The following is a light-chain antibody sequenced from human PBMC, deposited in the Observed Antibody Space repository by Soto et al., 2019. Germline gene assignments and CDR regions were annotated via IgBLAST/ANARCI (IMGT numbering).Light chain of an antibody. CDR3: LQDHNYPRT. J-gene: IGKJ1*01. CDR1: QGIRND. CDR2: AAS. V-gene: IGKV1-6*01. Sequence: AIQMTQSPSSLSASVGDRVTITCRASQGIRNDLGWFQQKPGKAPKLLIYAASRLQSGVPSRFSGSGSGTDFTLTISSVQPEDFATYYCLQDHNYPRTFGQGTEVEIK.